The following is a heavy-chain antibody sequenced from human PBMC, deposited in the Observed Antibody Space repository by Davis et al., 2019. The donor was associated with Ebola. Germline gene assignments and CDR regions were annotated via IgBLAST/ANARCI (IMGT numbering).Heavy chain of an antibody. CDR2: INGDGTST. CDR3: AIMESANWNPSGMDV. Sequence: PGGSLRLSCAASGFTFSSHWMYWVRQAPGKGLVWVSRINGDGTSTSYADSVKGRVTISRDNAKSTLYLQMNTLRAEDTAVYYCAIMESANWNPSGMDVWGKGTTVIVSS. D-gene: IGHD1-1*01. V-gene: IGHV3-74*01. CDR1: GFTFSSHW. J-gene: IGHJ6*04.